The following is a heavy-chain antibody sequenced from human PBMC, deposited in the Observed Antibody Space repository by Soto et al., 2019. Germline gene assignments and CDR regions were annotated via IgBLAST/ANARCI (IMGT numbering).Heavy chain of an antibody. J-gene: IGHJ4*02. CDR1: GYTFTSYG. CDR2: ISAYNGNT. V-gene: IGHV1-18*01. Sequence: EASVKVSCKASGYTFTSYGISWVRQAPGQGLEWMGWISAYNGNTNYAQKLQGRVTMTTDTSTSTAYMELRSLRSDDTAVYYCARVIDYIWGSYRYTYFDYWGQGTLVTVSS. CDR3: ARVIDYIWGSYRYTYFDY. D-gene: IGHD3-16*02.